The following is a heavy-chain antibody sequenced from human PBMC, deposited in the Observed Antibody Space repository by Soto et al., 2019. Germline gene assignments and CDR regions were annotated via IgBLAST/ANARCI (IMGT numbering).Heavy chain of an antibody. CDR1: GYTFTSYG. CDR2: ISAYNGNT. CDR3: AREAEDSQQLVRGWFDP. Sequence: QVQLVQSGAEVKKPGASVKVSCKASGYTFTSYGISWVRQAPGQGLEWMGWISAYNGNTNYAQKLQGRVTMTTDTSTSTAYMELRSLRSDDTAVYYRAREAEDSQQLVRGWFDPWGQGTLVTVSS. J-gene: IGHJ5*02. D-gene: IGHD6-13*01. V-gene: IGHV1-18*04.